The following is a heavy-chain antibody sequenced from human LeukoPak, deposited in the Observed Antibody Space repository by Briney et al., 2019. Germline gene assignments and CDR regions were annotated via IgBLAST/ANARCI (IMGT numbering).Heavy chain of an antibody. CDR2: INSDGSST. CDR1: GFTFSNAW. J-gene: IGHJ4*02. D-gene: IGHD4-17*01. Sequence: GGSLRLSCAASGFTFSNAWMSWVRQAPGKGLVWVSRINSDGSSTNYADSVKGRFTISRDNATNTLYVQMNSLRAEDTAVYYCATLMYGDLIDYWGQGTLVTVSS. V-gene: IGHV3-74*01. CDR3: ATLMYGDLIDY.